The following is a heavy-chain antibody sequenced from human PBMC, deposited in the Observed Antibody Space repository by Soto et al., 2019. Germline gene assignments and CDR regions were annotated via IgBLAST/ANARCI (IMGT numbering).Heavy chain of an antibody. J-gene: IGHJ6*02. Sequence: ASVKVSCKASGGTFSSYAISWVRQAPGQGLEWMGGIIPIFGTANYAQKFQGRVTITADESTSTAYMELSSLRSEDTAVYYCARGDYKDYYYYGMDVWGQGTTVTVSS. CDR3: ARGDYKDYYYYGMDV. D-gene: IGHD4-4*01. CDR1: GGTFSSYA. CDR2: IIPIFGTA. V-gene: IGHV1-69*13.